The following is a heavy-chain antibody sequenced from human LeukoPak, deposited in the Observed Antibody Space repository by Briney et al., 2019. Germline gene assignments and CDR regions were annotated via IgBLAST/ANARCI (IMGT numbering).Heavy chain of an antibody. CDR1: GFTFGTYA. Sequence: GGSLRLSCAASGFTFGTYAMSWVRQAPGKGLEWVSTISVSGGSTYYADSVKGRFTISRDNSKNTLYLQMNSLRAEDTAVYYCAKGSYDYYMDVWGKGTTVTVSS. CDR2: ISVSGGST. V-gene: IGHV3-23*01. J-gene: IGHJ6*03. CDR3: AKGSYDYYMDV.